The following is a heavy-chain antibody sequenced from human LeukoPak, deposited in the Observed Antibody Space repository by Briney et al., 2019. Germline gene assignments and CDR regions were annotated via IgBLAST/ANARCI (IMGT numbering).Heavy chain of an antibody. V-gene: IGHV1-2*02. Sequence: ASVKVSCKASGYTFTGYYMQWVRQAPGQGLEWMGWIYPNSGGTNYAQKFQGRVTMTRDTSISTAYMELSRLRSDDTAVYYCARGEQQLVLYYYYMDVWGKGTTVTVSS. CDR2: IYPNSGGT. CDR3: ARGEQQLVLYYYYMDV. CDR1: GYTFTGYY. D-gene: IGHD6-13*01. J-gene: IGHJ6*03.